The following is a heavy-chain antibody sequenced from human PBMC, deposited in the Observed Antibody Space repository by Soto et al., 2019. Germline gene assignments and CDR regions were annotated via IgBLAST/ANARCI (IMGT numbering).Heavy chain of an antibody. CDR2: IYYSGST. D-gene: IGHD6-13*01. CDR1: GGSISSYY. J-gene: IGHJ5*02. CDR3: ARGGAPAGIWFDP. V-gene: IGHV4-59*01. Sequence: QVQLQESGPGLVKPSETLSLTCTVSGGSISSYYWSWIRQPPGKGLEWIGYIYYSGSTNYNPSLTSRVTISVDTSKNQFSRKLSSVTAADTAVYYCARGGAPAGIWFDPWGQGTLVTVSS.